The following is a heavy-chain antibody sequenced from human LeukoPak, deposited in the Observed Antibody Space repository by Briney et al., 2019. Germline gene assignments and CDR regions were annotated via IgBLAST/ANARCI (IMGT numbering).Heavy chain of an antibody. CDR3: ARGPLVGATTPGSV. V-gene: IGHV1-69*05. CDR2: IIPIFGTA. Sequence: SVKVSCXASGGTFSSYAISWVRQAPGQGLGWMGRIIPIFGTANYAQKFQGRVTITTDESTSTAYMELSSLRSEDTAVYYCARGPLVGATTPGSVWGQGTLVTVSS. J-gene: IGHJ4*02. D-gene: IGHD1-26*01. CDR1: GGTFSSYA.